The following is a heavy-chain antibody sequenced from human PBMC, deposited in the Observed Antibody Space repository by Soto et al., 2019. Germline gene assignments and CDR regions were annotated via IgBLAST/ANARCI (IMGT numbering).Heavy chain of an antibody. V-gene: IGHV3-23*04. J-gene: IGHJ4*02. CDR2: ISGTGNSV. Sequence: EVQLVESGGGLVQPGGSLRLSCAASGFTFNIYGMSWVRQAPGKGLEWVSAISGTGNSVYYGDSVKGRFTISRDNSKNTLYLQMNSLRAEDTAVYYCAKDKRLTSVTVEDYFDFWGQGTLVTVSS. CDR3: AKDKRLTSVTVEDYFDF. CDR1: GFTFNIYG. D-gene: IGHD4-17*01.